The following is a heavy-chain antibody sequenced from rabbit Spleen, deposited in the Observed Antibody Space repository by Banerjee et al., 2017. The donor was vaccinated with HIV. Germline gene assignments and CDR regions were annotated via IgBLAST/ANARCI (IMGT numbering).Heavy chain of an antibody. J-gene: IGHJ6*01. CDR2: IAGSSSGFT. D-gene: IGHD4-1*01. CDR3: ARDLAGVIGWNFGW. Sequence: QEQLEESGGGLVKPEGSLTLTCKASGVSFNDKDVMCWVRQAPGKGLEWISCIAGSSSGFTYSATWAKGRFTFSKTSSTTVTLQMTSLTAADTATYFCARDLAGVIGWNFGWWGPGTLVTVS. V-gene: IGHV1S45*01. CDR1: GVSFNDKDV.